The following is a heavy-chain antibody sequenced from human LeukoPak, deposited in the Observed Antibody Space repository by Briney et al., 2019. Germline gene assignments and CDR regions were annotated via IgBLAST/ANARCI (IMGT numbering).Heavy chain of an antibody. CDR1: GFSFSTYA. CDR3: VKTGSSRLGGYSGGYFDY. CDR2: IGSSGVST. J-gene: IGHJ4*02. D-gene: IGHD4-23*01. V-gene: IGHV3-64D*08. Sequence: GGFLRLSCSASGFSFSTYALQWVRQAPGKGLEYVSGIGSSGVSTYYADSVKDRFTISRENSKNTLYLQMSSLKPEDTAVYYCVKTGSSRLGGYSGGYFDYWGQGTLVTVSS.